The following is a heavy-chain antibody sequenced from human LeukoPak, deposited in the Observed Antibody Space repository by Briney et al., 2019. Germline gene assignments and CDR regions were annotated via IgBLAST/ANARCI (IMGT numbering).Heavy chain of an antibody. V-gene: IGHV3-48*04. Sequence: GGSLRLSCAASGFTFSSYSMNWVRQAPGKGLEWVSYISSSSSTIYYADSVKGRFTVSRDNAKNSLYLQMNSLRAEDTAVYYCARDRYYDFWSGYPFPFNWFDPWGQGTLVTVSS. CDR3: ARDRYYDFWSGYPFPFNWFDP. J-gene: IGHJ5*02. CDR2: ISSSSSTI. D-gene: IGHD3-3*01. CDR1: GFTFSSYS.